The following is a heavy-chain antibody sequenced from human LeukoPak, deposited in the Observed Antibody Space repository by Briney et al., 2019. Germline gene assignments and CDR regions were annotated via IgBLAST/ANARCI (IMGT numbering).Heavy chain of an antibody. D-gene: IGHD2/OR15-2a*01. J-gene: IGHJ6*02. CDR1: GFTFNNYW. Sequence: GGSLRLSCAASGFTFNNYWMTWVRQVPGKGLEWVANIKQHGSEKYYVDSVKGRFTISRDNPRNSLYLQMNSLRAEDTAVYYCARNFYGPYYYYGMDVWGQGTADTVFS. CDR3: ARNFYGPYYYYGMDV. CDR2: IKQHGSEK. V-gene: IGHV3-7*05.